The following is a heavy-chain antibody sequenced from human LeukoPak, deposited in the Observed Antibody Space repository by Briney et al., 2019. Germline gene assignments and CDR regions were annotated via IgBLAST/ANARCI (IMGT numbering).Heavy chain of an antibody. CDR2: INYGGIT. CDR3: ARALYSYGYDYFDY. J-gene: IGHJ4*02. V-gene: IGHV4-39*07. CDR1: GGSISSTTYY. D-gene: IGHD5-18*01. Sequence: PSETLSLTRAVSGGSISSTTYYWDWIRQPPGKGLEWLGSINYGGITYYNPSLKSRVTISADTSKNQFSLKLTSVTAADTAVYYCARALYSYGYDYFDYWGQGTLVTVSS.